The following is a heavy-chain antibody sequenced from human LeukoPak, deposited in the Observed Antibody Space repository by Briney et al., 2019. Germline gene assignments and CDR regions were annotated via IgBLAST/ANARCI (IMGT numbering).Heavy chain of an antibody. CDR2: INADGRNT. D-gene: IGHD6-19*01. J-gene: IGHJ4*02. CDR3: ARGSSSGWPDYFDY. CDR1: GFTLDSYW. Sequence: GGSLRLSCAASGFTLDSYWMPWVRLAPGKGLEWVSRINADGRNTPYADSVKGRFTISRDNAKNTLYLQMSSLRAEDTAVYYCARGSSSGWPDYFDYWGRGPLVAVSS. V-gene: IGHV3-74*01.